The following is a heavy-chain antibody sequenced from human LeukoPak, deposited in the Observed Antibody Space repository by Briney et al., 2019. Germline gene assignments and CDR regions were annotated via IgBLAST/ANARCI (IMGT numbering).Heavy chain of an antibody. CDR3: AKEGQYSSSWYLGY. Sequence: ASVKVSCKASGYTFTSYGISWVRQAPGQGLEWMGWINTNTGNPTYAQGFTGRFVFSLDTSVSTAYLQISSLKAEDTAVYYCAKEGQYSSSWYLGYWGQGTLVTVSS. V-gene: IGHV7-4-1*02. CDR1: GYTFTSYG. D-gene: IGHD6-13*01. CDR2: INTNTGNP. J-gene: IGHJ4*02.